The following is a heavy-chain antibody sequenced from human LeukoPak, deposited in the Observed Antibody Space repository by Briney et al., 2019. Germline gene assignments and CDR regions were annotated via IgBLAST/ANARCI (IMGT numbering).Heavy chain of an antibody. D-gene: IGHD3-22*01. CDR3: AKSPYYDASGYNREYYFDC. J-gene: IGHJ4*02. Sequence: PGGSLRLSCAASAFTFSSYSMSWVRQAPGKGLEGVSSITGGGGSTYFADSVKDRLTISRDNSRNTLYLQLNSLRAEDTAVYYCAKSPYYDASGYNREYYFDCWGREPWSPSPQ. CDR1: AFTFSSYS. V-gene: IGHV3-23*01. CDR2: ITGGGGST.